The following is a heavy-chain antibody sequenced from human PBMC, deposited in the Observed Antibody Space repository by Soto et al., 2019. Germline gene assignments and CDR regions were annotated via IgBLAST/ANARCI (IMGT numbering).Heavy chain of an antibody. CDR2: INAGNGNT. Sequence: HVQLVQSGAEEKKPGASVKVSCKASGDTFTTYAMHWVRQAPGQRLEWMGWINAGNGNTKYSQKFQGRVTITRDTSASTAYMELSSLRSEDTAVYYCARLGLSGSYYFEREDYWGQGTLVTVSS. D-gene: IGHD1-26*01. CDR3: ARLGLSGSYYFEREDY. V-gene: IGHV1-3*05. CDR1: GDTFTTYA. J-gene: IGHJ4*02.